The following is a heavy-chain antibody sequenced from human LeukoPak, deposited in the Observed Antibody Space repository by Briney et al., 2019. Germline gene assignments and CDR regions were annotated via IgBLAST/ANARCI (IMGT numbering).Heavy chain of an antibody. D-gene: IGHD4-17*01. J-gene: IGHJ4*02. Sequence: SETLSLTCSVSGGSISSNGYYWGWIRQPPGKGLEWIGAIYYSGSAYYNPSLKSRVTISVDTTKNQFSLKVTSVTAADAAVYYCARAYGARPYYYFDYWGQGTLVTVSS. CDR1: GGSISSNGYY. CDR2: IYYSGSA. V-gene: IGHV4-39*01. CDR3: ARAYGARPYYYFDY.